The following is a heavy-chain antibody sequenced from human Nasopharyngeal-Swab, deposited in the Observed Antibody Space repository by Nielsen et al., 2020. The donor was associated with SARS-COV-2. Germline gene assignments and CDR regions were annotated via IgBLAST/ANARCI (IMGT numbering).Heavy chain of an antibody. Sequence: SVKVSCKASGGTFSSYAISWVRQAPGQGLEWMGGIIPIFGTANYAQKFQGRVTITADESMSTAYMELSSLRSEDTAVYYCASRGGANYDILTGYFDYWGQGTLVTVSS. CDR2: IIPIFGTA. D-gene: IGHD3-9*01. CDR3: ASRGGANYDILTGYFDY. V-gene: IGHV1-69*13. J-gene: IGHJ4*02. CDR1: GGTFSSYA.